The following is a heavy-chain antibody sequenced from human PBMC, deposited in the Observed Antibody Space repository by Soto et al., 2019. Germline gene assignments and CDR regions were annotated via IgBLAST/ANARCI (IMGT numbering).Heavy chain of an antibody. CDR1: EFIFSHYA. D-gene: IGHD2-15*01. Sequence: QVRLVDSGGSVVHPGTSLRLSCAASEFIFSHYALHWFRQAPGKGLEWVAIISYDVNLKYYADSVKGRFTISRDYSKNSLNLQMNRLRTEDTAVYYCARGHCNGGSCYLFGLDAWGQGTTVTVSS. J-gene: IGHJ6*02. CDR3: ARGHCNGGSCYLFGLDA. CDR2: ISYDVNLK. V-gene: IGHV3-30*04.